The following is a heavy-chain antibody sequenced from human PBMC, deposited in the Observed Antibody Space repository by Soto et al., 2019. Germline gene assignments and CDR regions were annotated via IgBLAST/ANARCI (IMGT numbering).Heavy chain of an antibody. D-gene: IGHD2-15*01. CDR2: IYYSGST. CDR1: GGSISSSSYY. V-gene: IGHV4-39*01. J-gene: IGHJ3*02. CDR3: ARVSGNSVNAFDI. Sequence: SETLSLTCTVSGGSISSSSYYWGWIRQPPGKGLEWIGSIYYSGSTYYNPSLKSRVTISVDTSKNQFSLKLSSVTAADTAVYYCARVSGNSVNAFDIWGQGTMVTVS.